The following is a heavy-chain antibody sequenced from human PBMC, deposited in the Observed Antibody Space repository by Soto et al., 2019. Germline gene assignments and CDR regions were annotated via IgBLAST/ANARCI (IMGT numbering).Heavy chain of an antibody. CDR3: ARDPHLYSYDSSGYGAFDI. CDR2: ISYDGSDK. CDR1: GFTFSSYV. D-gene: IGHD3-22*01. J-gene: IGHJ3*02. Sequence: GGSLRRSCAASGFTFSSYVMHWVRQAPGKGLEWVAVISYDGSDKYYADSVKGRFTISRDNSKNTLYLQMNSLRAEDTAVYYCARDPHLYSYDSSGYGAFDIWGQGTMVTVSS. V-gene: IGHV3-33*08.